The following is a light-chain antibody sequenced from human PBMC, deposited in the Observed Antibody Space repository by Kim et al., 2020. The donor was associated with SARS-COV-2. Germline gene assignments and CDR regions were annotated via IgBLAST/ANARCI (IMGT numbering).Light chain of an antibody. CDR2: TDN. Sequence: QSVLTQAPSASGTPGQSVTIYCSGSSSNIGNNYVYWYQQVPGMAPKVLIHTDNRRPSGVPDRFSGFKSVTSASLAISGLRSEDEADYYCGSWDDSLNGPVFGGGTQLTVI. J-gene: IGLJ3*02. CDR3: GSWDDSLNGPV. CDR1: SSNIGNNY. V-gene: IGLV1-47*01.